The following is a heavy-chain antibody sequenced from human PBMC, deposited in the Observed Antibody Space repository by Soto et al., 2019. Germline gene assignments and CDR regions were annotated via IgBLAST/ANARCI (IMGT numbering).Heavy chain of an antibody. CDR2: IYQSGST. V-gene: IGHV4-4*02. D-gene: IGHD6-6*01. J-gene: IGHJ5*02. Sequence: QVQLQESGPGLGKPSGPLSLTCAVPGGSTSSTNWWNWVRQPPGKGLEWIGEIYQSGSTNYNPSLKSRVTISVDKSKNQFSLNLTSVTAADTAVYYCARSGSSSSGITGRRWFDTWGQGTLVTVSS. CDR1: GGSTSSTNW. CDR3: ARSGSSSSGITGRRWFDT.